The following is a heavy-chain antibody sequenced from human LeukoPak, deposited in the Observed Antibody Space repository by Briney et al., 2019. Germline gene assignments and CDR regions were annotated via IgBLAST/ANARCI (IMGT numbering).Heavy chain of an antibody. J-gene: IGHJ3*02. D-gene: IGHD3-10*01. CDR1: GGSISSGGYY. CDR2: IYYSGST. CDR3: ARVLRRLWFGESHDAFDI. Sequence: SETLSLTCTVSGGSISSGGYYWSWIRQHPGKGLEWIGYIYYSGSTYYKPSLKSRLTISVDTSKNQFSLKLSSVTAADTAVYYCARVLRRLWFGESHDAFDIWGQGTMVTVSS. V-gene: IGHV4-31*03.